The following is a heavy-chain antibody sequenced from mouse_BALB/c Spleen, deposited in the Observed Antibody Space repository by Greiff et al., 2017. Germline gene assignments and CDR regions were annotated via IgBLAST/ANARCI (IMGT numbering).Heavy chain of an antibody. CDR2: INPSNGRT. J-gene: IGHJ3*01. V-gene: IGHV1S81*02. CDR3: NAGPLFAY. Sequence: QVQLQQPGAELVKPGASVKLSCKASGYTFTSYWMHWVKQRPGQGLEWIGEINPSNGRTNYNEKFKSKATLTVDKSSSTAYMQLSSLTSEDTAVYYCNAGPLFAYWGQGTLVTVSA. CDR1: GYTFTSYW.